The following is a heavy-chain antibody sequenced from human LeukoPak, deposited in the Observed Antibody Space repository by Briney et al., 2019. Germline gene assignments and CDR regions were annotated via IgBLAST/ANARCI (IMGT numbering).Heavy chain of an antibody. CDR2: INHSGST. D-gene: IGHD5-18*01. Sequence: PSETLSLTCAVYGGSFSGYYWSWIRQPPGKGLEWSGEINHSGSTNYNPSLKSRVTISVDTSKNQFSLKLSSVTAADTAVYYCARDVLEYSYGYGVFDYWGQGTLVTVSS. V-gene: IGHV4-34*01. J-gene: IGHJ4*02. CDR1: GGSFSGYY. CDR3: ARDVLEYSYGYGVFDY.